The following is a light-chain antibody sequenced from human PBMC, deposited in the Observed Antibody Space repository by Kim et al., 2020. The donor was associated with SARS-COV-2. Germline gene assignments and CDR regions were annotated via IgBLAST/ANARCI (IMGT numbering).Light chain of an antibody. CDR2: AAF. Sequence: PGQRATLSCGASLSVGSCLLAWYHQNPGQSPRLLIYAAFKRVAGIPDRFSGSGSGTDFTLTISRPEPEDFAMYYCQQYGSTPYTFGQGTKLEI. CDR1: LSVGSCL. V-gene: IGKV3-20*01. J-gene: IGKJ2*01. CDR3: QQYGSTPYT.